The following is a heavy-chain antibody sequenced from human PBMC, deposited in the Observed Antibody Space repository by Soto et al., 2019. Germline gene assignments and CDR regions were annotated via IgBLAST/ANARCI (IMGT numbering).Heavy chain of an antibody. Sequence: ASVKVSCKASGYTFTSYGISWVRQAPGQGLEWMGWISAYNGNTNYAQKLQGRVTMTTDTSTSTAYMELRGLRSDDTAVYYCARDRLSYYYDSSGYSWAFDIWG. J-gene: IGHJ3*02. V-gene: IGHV1-18*01. CDR3: ARDRLSYYYDSSGYSWAFDI. CDR2: ISAYNGNT. D-gene: IGHD3-22*01. CDR1: GYTFTSYG.